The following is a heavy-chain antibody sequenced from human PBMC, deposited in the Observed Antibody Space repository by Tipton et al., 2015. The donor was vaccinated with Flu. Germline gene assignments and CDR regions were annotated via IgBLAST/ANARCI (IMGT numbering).Heavy chain of an antibody. J-gene: IGHJ4*02. CDR3: ARKMTESRQNWKYIDY. CDR2: IYSSGST. V-gene: IGHV4-38-2*02. D-gene: IGHD1-1*01. Sequence: TLSLTCTVSGYSISSRYYWGWIRQPPGKGLEWIGTIYSSGSTYFNPSLRSRVTISVDTSKNQFSLKLSSVTAADTAVYYCARKMTESRQNWKYIDYWGQGTLVTVSS. CDR1: GYSISSRYY.